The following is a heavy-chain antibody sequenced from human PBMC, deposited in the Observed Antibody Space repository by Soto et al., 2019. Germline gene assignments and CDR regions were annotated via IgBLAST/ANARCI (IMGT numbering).Heavy chain of an antibody. Sequence: PSETLSLTCTVSGGSISSGDYYWSWIRQTPGKGLEWIGYIYYSGSTYYNPSLKSRVTISVDTSKNQFSLKLSSVTAADTAVYYCARDSAGIAAAGMGFDPWGQGTLVTVSS. D-gene: IGHD6-13*01. V-gene: IGHV4-30-4*01. CDR2: IYYSGST. CDR3: ARDSAGIAAAGMGFDP. J-gene: IGHJ5*02. CDR1: GGSISSGDYY.